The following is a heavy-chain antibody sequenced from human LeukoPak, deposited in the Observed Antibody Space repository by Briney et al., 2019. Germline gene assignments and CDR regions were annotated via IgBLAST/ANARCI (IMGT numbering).Heavy chain of an antibody. V-gene: IGHV1-2*02. D-gene: IGHD5-24*01. CDR3: ARARPDGYNSDHFDL. J-gene: IGHJ4*02. CDR2: INPNSGDT. Sequence: GESLKISCRASGYTFRDYYIYWVRQAPGQGFEWMGWINPNSGDTKDAQNFQGRVTMTRDTSITTAYMDLSRLRSADTAVYYCARARPDGYNSDHFDLWGQGTLVTVSS. CDR1: GYTFRDYY.